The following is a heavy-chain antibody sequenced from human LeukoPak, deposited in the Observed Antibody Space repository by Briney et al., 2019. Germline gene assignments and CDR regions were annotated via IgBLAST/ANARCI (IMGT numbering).Heavy chain of an antibody. J-gene: IGHJ4*02. CDR1: GFTFSDTY. V-gene: IGHV3-11*01. CDR2: ISSSGSTI. Sequence: GGSLRLSCAPSGFTFSDTYMSWVRQAPGKGLEWVSYISSSGSTIYYADSVKGRFTISRDNAKSSLYLQMNSLTAEDTAVYYCARDAIGGSCDYWGQGTLVTVSS. CDR3: ARDAIGGSCDY. D-gene: IGHD2-15*01.